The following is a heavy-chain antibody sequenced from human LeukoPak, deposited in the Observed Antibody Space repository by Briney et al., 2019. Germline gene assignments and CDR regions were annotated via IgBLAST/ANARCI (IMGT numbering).Heavy chain of an antibody. V-gene: IGHV4-4*07. CDR2: IYTSGTI. J-gene: IGHJ6*03. D-gene: IGHD6-13*01. CDR3: ARTPRITAAGTYYYYYMDV. CDR1: GGSISSYY. Sequence: SETLSLTCTVSGGSISSYYWSWIRQPAGTALEWIGRIYTSGTITYNPSLKSRVTMSVDTSKNQFSLKLSSVTAADTAVYYCARTPRITAAGTYYYYYMDVWGKGTPVTIPS.